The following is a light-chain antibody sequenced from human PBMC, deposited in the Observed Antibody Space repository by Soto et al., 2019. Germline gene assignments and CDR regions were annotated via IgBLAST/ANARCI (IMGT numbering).Light chain of an antibody. V-gene: IGKV1-17*01. J-gene: IGKJ1*01. CDR2: GAF. CDR3: QQYDSYSWT. Sequence: DIQMTQSPSSLSASVGDTISITCRASRGVRSDVAWYQQRPGSVPKVLIYGAFNLYTGVPSRFSGSGSGTEFTLTISSLQTDDFATYYCQQYDSYSWTFGQGTKVDIK. CDR1: RGVRSD.